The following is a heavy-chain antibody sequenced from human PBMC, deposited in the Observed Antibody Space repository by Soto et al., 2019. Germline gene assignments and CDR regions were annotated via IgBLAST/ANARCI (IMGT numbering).Heavy chain of an antibody. CDR2: INHSGGT. D-gene: IGHD3-10*01. J-gene: IGHJ6*03. CDR1: GGSFSGYY. V-gene: IGHV4-34*01. Sequence: SETLSLTCAVYGGSFSGYYWSWIRQPPGKGLEWVGEINHSGGTNYNPSLKSRVTISVDTSKNQFSLKLSSVTAADTTVYYCARRWGYGSGSYYNRANYYYYYYMDVWGKGTTVTVSS. CDR3: ARRWGYGSGSYYNRANYYYYYYMDV.